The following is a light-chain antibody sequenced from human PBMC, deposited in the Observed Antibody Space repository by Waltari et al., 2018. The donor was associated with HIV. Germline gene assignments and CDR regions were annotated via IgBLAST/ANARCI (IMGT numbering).Light chain of an antibody. CDR2: QDN. J-gene: IGLJ2*01. V-gene: IGLV3-1*01. CDR1: KLGNRY. CDR3: QAWDRSTYVV. Sequence: SFELTQPPSVSVSPGQTATITCSGDKLGNRYAYWYQQKPGQSPVLVIHQDNKRPSGIPERFSGSNSGNTAMLTISGTQATDEADYYCQAWDRSTYVVFGGGTKVTVL.